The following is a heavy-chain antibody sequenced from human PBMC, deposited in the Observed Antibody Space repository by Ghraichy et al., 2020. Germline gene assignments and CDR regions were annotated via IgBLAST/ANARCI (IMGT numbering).Heavy chain of an antibody. D-gene: IGHD2-15*01. CDR2: IKSKTDGGTT. V-gene: IGHV3-15*01. CDR1: GFTFSNAW. Sequence: GGSLRLSCAASGFTFSNAWMSWVRQAPGKGLEWVGRIKSKTDGGTTDYAAPVKGRFTISRDDSKNTLYLQMNSLKTEDTAVYYCGGYCSGGSCYWSYDAFDIWGQGTMVTVSS. J-gene: IGHJ3*02. CDR3: GGYCSGGSCYWSYDAFDI.